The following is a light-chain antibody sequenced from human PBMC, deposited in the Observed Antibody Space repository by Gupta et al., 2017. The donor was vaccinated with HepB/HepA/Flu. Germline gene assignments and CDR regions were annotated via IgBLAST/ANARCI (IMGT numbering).Light chain of an antibody. V-gene: IGKV3-15*01. J-gene: IGKJ4*01. Sequence: EIVMTQFPATLSVSPGERATLSCRASQSVSSNLAWYQQKPGQAPRLLIYGASTRATGIPASFSGSGSGTEFTLTISSLQSEDFAVYYCQQYNNWPPLTFGGGTKVEIK. CDR1: QSVSSN. CDR2: GAS. CDR3: QQYNNWPPLT.